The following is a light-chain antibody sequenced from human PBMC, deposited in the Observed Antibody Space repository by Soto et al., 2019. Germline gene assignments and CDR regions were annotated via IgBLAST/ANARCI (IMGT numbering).Light chain of an antibody. CDR3: QQYGSSPWT. Sequence: EIMLTQSPGTLSLSPGERVTLSCRASQSVSSTYLAWYQQKPGQAPRLLIYGASSRAAGIPDRFSGSGSGTDFTLTINRLEPDDFAVYYCQQYGSSPWTFGQGTKVEIK. CDR2: GAS. CDR1: QSVSSTY. J-gene: IGKJ1*01. V-gene: IGKV3-20*01.